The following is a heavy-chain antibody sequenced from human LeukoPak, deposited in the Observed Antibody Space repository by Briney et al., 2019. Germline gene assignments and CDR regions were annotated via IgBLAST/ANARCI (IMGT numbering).Heavy chain of an antibody. CDR1: GGSISSGGYY. V-gene: IGHV4-31*03. Sequence: PSETLSLTCTVSGGSISSGGYYWSWIRQHPGKGLEWIGYIYYSGSTYYNPSLKSRVTISVDTSKNQFSLKLSSVTAADTAVYYCAQSDCSGGSCYSPGAFDIWGQGTMVTVSS. J-gene: IGHJ3*02. CDR2: IYYSGST. CDR3: AQSDCSGGSCYSPGAFDI. D-gene: IGHD2-15*01.